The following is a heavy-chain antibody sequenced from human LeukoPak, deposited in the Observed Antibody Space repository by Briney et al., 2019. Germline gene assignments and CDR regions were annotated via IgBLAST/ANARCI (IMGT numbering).Heavy chain of an antibody. Sequence: HPGGSLRLSCAASGFTFSDYYMSWIRQAPGKGLEWVSYISSSGSTIYYADSVKGRFTISRDNAKNSLYLQMNSLRAEDTAVYYCARDAVAATQVSFDYWGQGTLVTVSS. D-gene: IGHD2-15*01. V-gene: IGHV3-11*01. J-gene: IGHJ4*02. CDR1: GFTFSDYY. CDR3: ARDAVAATQVSFDY. CDR2: ISSSGSTI.